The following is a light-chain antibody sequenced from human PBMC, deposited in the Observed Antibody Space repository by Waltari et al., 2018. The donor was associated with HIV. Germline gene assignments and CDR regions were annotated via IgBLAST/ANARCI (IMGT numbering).Light chain of an antibody. V-gene: IGLV1-47*01. J-gene: IGLJ1*01. CDR2: RNN. CDR3: AACDDSLSGQV. CDR1: SSKIGSNY. Sequence: QSVLTQPPSASGTPGQRVTISCSGSSSKIGSNYVYWYQQLPGTTPKLLIDRNNPRPSGVPDRISGSKSATSASLAISGLRSEDEADFSCAACDDSLSGQVFGPGTKVTVL.